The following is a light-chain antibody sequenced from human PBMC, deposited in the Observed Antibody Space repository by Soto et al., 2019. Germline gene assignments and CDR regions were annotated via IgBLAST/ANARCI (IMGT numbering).Light chain of an antibody. V-gene: IGKV3-20*01. CDR3: QQYGSSPPST. Sequence: EIVLTQSPGTLSLSQGERATLSCRASQSVSSSYLAWYQQKPGQAPRLLIYGASSRATGIPDRLSGSGSGTVFTLTISRLEPEDFSVYYCQQYGSSPPSTFGHGTRLEIK. CDR1: QSVSSSY. CDR2: GAS. J-gene: IGKJ5*01.